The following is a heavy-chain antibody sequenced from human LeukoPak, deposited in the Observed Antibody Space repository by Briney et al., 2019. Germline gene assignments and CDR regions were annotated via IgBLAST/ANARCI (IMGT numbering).Heavy chain of an antibody. V-gene: IGHV1-69*06. CDR1: GGTFSNYA. CDR2: IIPIFGTA. D-gene: IGHD3-22*01. Sequence: GASVEVSCKASGGTFSNYAINWVRQAPGQGLEWMGGIIPIFGTANYAQKFQGRVTITADKSTSTVYMELNSLKSEDTAVYYCARGWDYDSGGRPTAYVYWGQGTLVTVSS. J-gene: IGHJ4*02. CDR3: ARGWDYDSGGRPTAYVY.